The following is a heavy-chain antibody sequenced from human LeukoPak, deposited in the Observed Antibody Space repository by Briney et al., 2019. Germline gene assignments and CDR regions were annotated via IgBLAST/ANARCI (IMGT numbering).Heavy chain of an antibody. CDR1: GVTVSSDY. CDR2: IYSGGRT. D-gene: IGHD2/OR15-2a*01. Sequence: PGGSLRLSCAASGVTVSSDYMSWVRQAPGKGLEWVSVIYSGGRTYYADSVKGRFTISRDNSKNTLYLQMNSLRAEDTAVYYCARDLETDLSDAFDIWGQGTMVTVSS. V-gene: IGHV3-66*01. CDR3: ARDLETDLSDAFDI. J-gene: IGHJ3*02.